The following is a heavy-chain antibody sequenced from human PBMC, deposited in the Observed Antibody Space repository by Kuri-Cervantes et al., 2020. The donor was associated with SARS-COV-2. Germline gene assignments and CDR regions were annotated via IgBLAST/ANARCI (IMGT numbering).Heavy chain of an antibody. J-gene: IGHJ4*02. Sequence: ASVKVSCKVSGYTLTELSMHWVRQAPGKGLEWMGGFDPEDGETIYAQKFQGRVTMTRDTSTSTVYMELSSLRSEDTAVYYCARSPEWLFQEFDYWGQGTLVTVSS. CDR1: GYTLTELS. CDR3: ARSPEWLFQEFDY. V-gene: IGHV1-24*01. CDR2: FDPEDGET. D-gene: IGHD3-3*01.